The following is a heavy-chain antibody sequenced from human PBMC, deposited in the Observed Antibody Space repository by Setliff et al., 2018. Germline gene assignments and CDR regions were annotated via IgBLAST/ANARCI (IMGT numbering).Heavy chain of an antibody. Sequence: PSQTLSLTCAISGDSVSSNGAAWNWIRQSPSGGLEWLGRTFYRSKWYYDYALSVKSRITVNPDTSKNQFSLHLNSVTPEDTAVYYCARDSELGLDALDIWGQGTMVTVPS. J-gene: IGHJ3*02. D-gene: IGHD7-27*01. CDR2: TFYRSKWYY. V-gene: IGHV6-1*01. CDR3: ARDSELGLDALDI. CDR1: GDSVSSNGAA.